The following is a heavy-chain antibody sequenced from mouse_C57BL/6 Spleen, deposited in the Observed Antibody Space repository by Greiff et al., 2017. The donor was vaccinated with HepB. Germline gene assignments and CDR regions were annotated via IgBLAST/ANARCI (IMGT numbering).Heavy chain of an antibody. CDR3: TRDHWDWYFDV. CDR2: ISSGGDYI. V-gene: IGHV5-9-1*02. D-gene: IGHD4-1*01. Sequence: DVMLVESGEGLVKPGGSLKLSCAASGFTFSSYAMSWVRQTPEKRLEWVAYISSGGDYIYYADTVKGRFTISRDNARNTLYLQMSSLKSEDTAMYYCTRDHWDWYFDVWGTGTTVTVSS. CDR1: GFTFSSYA. J-gene: IGHJ1*03.